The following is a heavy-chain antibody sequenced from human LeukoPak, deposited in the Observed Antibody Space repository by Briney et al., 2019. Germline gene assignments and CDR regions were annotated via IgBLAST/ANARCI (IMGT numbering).Heavy chain of an antibody. Sequence: SETLSLTCAVYGGSFSGYYWSWIRQPPGKGLEWIGEINHSGSTNYNPSLKSRVTISVDTSKNQFSLKLSSVTAADTAVYYCARGHYYDSSGYTMTYWGQGTLVTVSS. J-gene: IGHJ4*02. CDR2: INHSGST. CDR1: GGSFSGYY. D-gene: IGHD3-22*01. CDR3: ARGHYYDSSGYTMTY. V-gene: IGHV4-34*01.